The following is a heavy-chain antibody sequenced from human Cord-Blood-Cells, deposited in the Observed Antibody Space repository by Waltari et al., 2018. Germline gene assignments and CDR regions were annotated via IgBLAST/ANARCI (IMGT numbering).Heavy chain of an antibody. V-gene: IGHV4-34*01. CDR2: INHSGST. D-gene: IGHD1-26*01. CDR1: GGSFSGL. Sequence: QVQLQQWGAGLLKPSETLSLTCAVYGGSFSGLGKSINHSGSTNYNPSLKSRVTISVDTSKNQFSLKLSSVTAADTAVYYCARGREWELLRAFDIWGQGTMVTVSS. CDR3: ARGREWELLRAFDI. J-gene: IGHJ3*02.